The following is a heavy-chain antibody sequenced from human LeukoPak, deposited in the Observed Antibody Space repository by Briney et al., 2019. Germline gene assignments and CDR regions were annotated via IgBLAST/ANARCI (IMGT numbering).Heavy chain of an antibody. CDR2: IKPDGSDQ. CDR1: GFTFSSYA. Sequence: GGSLRLSCAASGFTFSSYAMSWVRQAPGKGLEWVANIKPDGSDQYYMDSVRGRFTISRDNAKNSLYLQVNSLRAEDTAVYYCARDSAFYRPDYWGQGTLVTVSS. D-gene: IGHD4-11*01. J-gene: IGHJ4*02. CDR3: ARDSAFYRPDY. V-gene: IGHV3-7*04.